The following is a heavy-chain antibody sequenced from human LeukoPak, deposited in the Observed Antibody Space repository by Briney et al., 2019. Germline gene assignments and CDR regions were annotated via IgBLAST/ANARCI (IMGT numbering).Heavy chain of an antibody. CDR3: AKVEGPYYYDSSGPDY. V-gene: IGHV3-30-3*01. CDR2: ISYDGSNK. Sequence: PGGSLRLSCAASGFTFSSYAMHWVRQAPGKGLEWVAVISYDGSNKYYADSVKGRFTISRDNSKNTLYLQMNSLRAEDTAVYYCAKVEGPYYYDSSGPDYWGQGTLVTVSS. D-gene: IGHD3-22*01. J-gene: IGHJ4*02. CDR1: GFTFSSYA.